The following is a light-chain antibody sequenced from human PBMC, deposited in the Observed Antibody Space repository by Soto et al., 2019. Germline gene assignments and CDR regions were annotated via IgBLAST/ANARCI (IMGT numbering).Light chain of an antibody. CDR2: STS. CDR1: TGAVTSDNY. Sequence: QAVVTQEPSLTVSPGGTVTRTCASSTGAVTSDNYPNWFQLKPGQAPKSVIYSTSNKHSWTPARFSGSLLGGKAALTLSGVQPEDEAEYYCLLYYGGVYVFGSGTKLTVL. J-gene: IGLJ1*01. CDR3: LLYYGGVYV. V-gene: IGLV7-43*01.